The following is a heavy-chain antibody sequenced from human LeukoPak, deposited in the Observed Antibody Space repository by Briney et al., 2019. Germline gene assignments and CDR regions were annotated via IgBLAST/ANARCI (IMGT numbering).Heavy chain of an antibody. CDR1: GGSISSGGYY. CDR2: IYYSGST. J-gene: IGHJ5*02. CDR3: ARDVGGTLAGPEWFDP. D-gene: IGHD1-14*01. V-gene: IGHV4-31*03. Sequence: PSETPSLTCTVSGGSISSGGYYWSWIRQHPGKGLEWIGYIYYSGSTYYNPSLKSRVTISVDTSKNQFSLKLSSVTAADTAVYYCARDVGGTLAGPEWFDPWGQGTLVTVSS.